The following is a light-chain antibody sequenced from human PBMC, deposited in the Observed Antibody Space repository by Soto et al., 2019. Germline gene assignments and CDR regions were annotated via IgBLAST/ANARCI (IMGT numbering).Light chain of an antibody. CDR3: QQYYNWPRT. CDR2: GAS. Sequence: EIWRTQAPATLSVSPGERATLSCRARENINTNLACYRQKPGQAPRLLFYGASTRATGTPARFSGTGSGTEFTLTINSLQAEDSAVYYCQQYYNWPRTFGQGTRLEIK. CDR1: ENINTN. V-gene: IGKV3-15*01. J-gene: IGKJ5*01.